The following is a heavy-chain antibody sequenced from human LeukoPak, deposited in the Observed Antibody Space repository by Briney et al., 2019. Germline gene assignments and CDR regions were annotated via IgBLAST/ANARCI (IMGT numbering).Heavy chain of an antibody. V-gene: IGHV4-59*01. D-gene: IGHD2-15*01. CDR2: VYYNGIT. CDR1: GGSFSSFY. CDR3: ARDVTPQTGWYYFDY. J-gene: IGHJ4*02. Sequence: SENLSLTCTVSGGSFSSFYWSWIRQPPGKGLEWIGYVYYNGITKYNPSLKNRVTISVDPSKNQFSLMLTSVTAADTAVYYCARDVTPQTGWYYFDYWGQGTLVTVSS.